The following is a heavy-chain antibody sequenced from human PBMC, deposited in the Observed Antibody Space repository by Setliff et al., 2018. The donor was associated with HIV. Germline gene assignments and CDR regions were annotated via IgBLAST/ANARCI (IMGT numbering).Heavy chain of an antibody. CDR1: GYSISSGYY. D-gene: IGHD6-13*01. V-gene: IGHV4-61*02. CDR2: IYTSGST. Sequence: SETLSLTCAVSGYSISSGYYWTWIRQPAGKGLEWIGRIYTSGSTNYNPSLKSRVTISVDTSKNQFSLKLSSVTAADTAVYYCARRGIAAAGSDSWGQGTLVTVSS. CDR3: ARRGIAAAGSDS. J-gene: IGHJ4*02.